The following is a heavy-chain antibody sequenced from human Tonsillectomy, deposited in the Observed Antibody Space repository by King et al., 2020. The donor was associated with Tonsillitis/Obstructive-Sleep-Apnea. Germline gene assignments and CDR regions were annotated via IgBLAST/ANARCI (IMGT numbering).Heavy chain of an antibody. CDR3: ARDQDYGSGSYFHYYYYMDV. CDR1: GFTVSSNY. D-gene: IGHD3-10*01. V-gene: IGHV3-53*01. CDR2: IYSGGST. Sequence: EGQREEAGGGLIQPEGSLRLSCAASGFTVSSNYMSWVRQAPGKGLEWVSVIYSGGSTYYADSVKGRFTISRDNSKNTLYLQMNSLRAEDTAVYYCARDQDYGSGSYFHYYYYMDVWGKGTTVTVSS. J-gene: IGHJ6*03.